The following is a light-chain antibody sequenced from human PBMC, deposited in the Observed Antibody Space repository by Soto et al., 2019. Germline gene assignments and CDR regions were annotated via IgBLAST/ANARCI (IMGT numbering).Light chain of an antibody. Sequence: QSALTQPPSASGSPGQSVTISCTGTSSDVGGYNFVSWYQQHPGKAPKLMIYEVSERPSGVPARFSGSKSGNTASLTVSGRQAEDEADYYCSSYAGSNIVVFGGGTKVTVL. V-gene: IGLV2-8*01. CDR3: SSYAGSNIVV. CDR2: EVS. CDR1: SSDVGGYNF. J-gene: IGLJ2*01.